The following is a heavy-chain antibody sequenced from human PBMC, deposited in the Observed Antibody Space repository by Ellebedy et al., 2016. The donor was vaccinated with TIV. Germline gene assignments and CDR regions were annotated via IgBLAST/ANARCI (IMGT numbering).Heavy chain of an antibody. Sequence: GESLKISCAASGFTFSSHDMHWVRQPTGKGLEWVSGITSAGDTYYQGSVKGRFIISRDSAKNSLYLQMNSLRAEDTAVYYCARATSGFDYWGQGALATVSS. CDR2: ITSAGDT. J-gene: IGHJ4*02. CDR1: GFTFSSHD. V-gene: IGHV3-13*01. D-gene: IGHD5-24*01. CDR3: ARATSGFDY.